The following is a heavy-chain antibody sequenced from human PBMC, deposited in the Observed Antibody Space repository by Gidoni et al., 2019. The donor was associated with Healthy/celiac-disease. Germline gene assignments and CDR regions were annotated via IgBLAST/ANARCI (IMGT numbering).Heavy chain of an antibody. V-gene: IGHV3-66*02. Sequence: EVQLVESGGGLVQPGGSLRLSCAASGFTVSSNYMSWVRQAPGKGLEWVSVIYSGGSTYYADSVKGRFTISRDNSKNTLYLQMNSLRAEDTAVYYCARGFIVGATSWFDPWGQGTLVTVSS. J-gene: IGHJ5*02. CDR1: GFTVSSNY. D-gene: IGHD1-26*01. CDR2: IYSGGST. CDR3: ARGFIVGATSWFDP.